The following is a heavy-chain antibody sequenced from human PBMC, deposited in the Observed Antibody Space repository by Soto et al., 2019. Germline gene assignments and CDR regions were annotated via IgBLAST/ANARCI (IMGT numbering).Heavy chain of an antibody. CDR3: ARGLGTDTAMVLNFDY. CDR1: GGSISSGGYY. Sequence: PSETLSLTCTVSGGSISSGGYYWSWIRQHPGKGLEWIGYINYSGSTNYNPSLKSRVTISVDTSKNQFSLKLSSVTAADTAVYYCARGLGTDTAMVLNFDYWGQGTLVTVSS. V-gene: IGHV4-31*03. J-gene: IGHJ4*02. CDR2: INYSGST. D-gene: IGHD5-18*01.